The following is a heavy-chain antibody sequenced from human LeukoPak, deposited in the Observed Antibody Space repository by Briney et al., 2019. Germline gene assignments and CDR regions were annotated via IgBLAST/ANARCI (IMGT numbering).Heavy chain of an antibody. J-gene: IGHJ4*02. Sequence: TGGSLRLSCAASGFTFSSYSMNWVRQAPGKGLEWVSSISSSSSYIYYADSVKGRFTISRDNAKNSLYLQMNSLRAEDTAVYYCARDDPDWELWSPHKFDYWGQGTLVTVSS. V-gene: IGHV3-21*01. CDR3: ARDDPDWELWSPHKFDY. CDR1: GFTFSSYS. CDR2: ISSSSSYI. D-gene: IGHD1-26*01.